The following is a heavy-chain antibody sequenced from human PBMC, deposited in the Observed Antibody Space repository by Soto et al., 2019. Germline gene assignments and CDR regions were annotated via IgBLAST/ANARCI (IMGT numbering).Heavy chain of an antibody. Sequence: EEQLVESGGGLVQPGGSLRLSCVASAFTFSSYSMNWVRQAPGKGLEWISYITSSGEITDYADSVKGRFTISRDNAKNSLYLQLKSLRAEDTAVYYCARDHQWAFDIWGQGTTVTVSS. CDR2: ITSSGEIT. V-gene: IGHV3-48*01. CDR3: ARDHQWAFDI. CDR1: AFTFSSYS. D-gene: IGHD1-26*01. J-gene: IGHJ3*02.